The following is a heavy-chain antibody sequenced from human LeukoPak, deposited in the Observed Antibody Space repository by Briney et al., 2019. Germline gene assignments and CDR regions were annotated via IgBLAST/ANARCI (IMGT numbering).Heavy chain of an antibody. V-gene: IGHV3-23*01. D-gene: IGHD3-22*01. CDR2: ISGSGGST. J-gene: IGHJ4*02. CDR1: GFTFSSYA. CDR3: AKDLVGGDSSGYYYHDY. Sequence: PGGSLRLSCAASGFTFSSYAMSWVRQAPGKGLEGVSAISGSGGSTYYADSVKGRFTISRDNSKNTLYLQMNSLRAEDTAVYYCAKDLVGGDSSGYYYHDYWGQGTLVTVSS.